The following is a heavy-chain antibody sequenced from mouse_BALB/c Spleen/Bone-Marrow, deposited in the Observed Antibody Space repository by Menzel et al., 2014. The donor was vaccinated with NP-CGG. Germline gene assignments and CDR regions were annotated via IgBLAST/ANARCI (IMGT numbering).Heavy chain of an antibody. CDR1: GFTFSSFG. J-gene: IGHJ4*01. CDR2: ISSGSSNI. Sequence: EVQLVESGGGLVQPGGSRKLSCAASGFTFSSFGMHWVRRAPEKGLGWVAYISSGSSNINYADTVKGRFTISRDNPKNTLFLQMTSLRSEDTAMYYCARWGYYYAMDYWGQGTSVTVSS. V-gene: IGHV5-17*02. D-gene: IGHD2-2*01. CDR3: ARWGYYYAMDY.